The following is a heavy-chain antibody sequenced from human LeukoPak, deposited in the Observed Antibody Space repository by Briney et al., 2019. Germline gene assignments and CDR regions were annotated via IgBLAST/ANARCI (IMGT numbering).Heavy chain of an antibody. CDR1: GYTFASYY. CDR3: ARNTYYYDSSGYYYAVFDY. D-gene: IGHD3-22*01. J-gene: IGHJ4*02. CDR2: INPSGGST. Sequence: ASVKVSCKASGYTFASYYMHWVRQAPGQGLEWMGIINPSGGSTSYAQKFQGRVTMTRDMSTSTVYMELSSLRSEDTAVYYCARNTYYYDSSGYYYAVFDYWGQGTLVTVSS. V-gene: IGHV1-46*01.